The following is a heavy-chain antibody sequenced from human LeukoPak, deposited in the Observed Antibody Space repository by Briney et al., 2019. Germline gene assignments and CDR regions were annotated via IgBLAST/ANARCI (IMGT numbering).Heavy chain of an antibody. J-gene: IGHJ5*02. D-gene: IGHD3-10*01. CDR2: INSDGSIT. CDR1: GFTFSSYW. V-gene: IGHV3-74*01. Sequence: GGSLRLSCAASGFTFSSYWMHWVRQAPGKGPVWVAHINSDGSITNYADSVTGRFTISRDNAENMVYLQMNSPGAEDTAVYYCARVRGESPRWFDPWGQGTLVTVSS. CDR3: ARVRGESPRWFDP.